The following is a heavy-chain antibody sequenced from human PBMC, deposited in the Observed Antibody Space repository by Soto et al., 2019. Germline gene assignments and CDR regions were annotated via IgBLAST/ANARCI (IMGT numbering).Heavy chain of an antibody. D-gene: IGHD2-2*01. CDR2: ISYDGSNK. CDR3: AKEARAPLDIVGVTAATYYYYYGMDG. Sequence: GGSLRLSCAASGFTFSSYSMHWVRQAPGKGLEWVAVISYDGSNKYYADSVKGRFTISRDNSKNTLYLQMNSLRAEDTAVYYCAKEARAPLDIVGVTAATYYYYYGMDGWVQGTTVTASS. J-gene: IGHJ6*02. CDR1: GFTFSSYS. V-gene: IGHV3-30*18.